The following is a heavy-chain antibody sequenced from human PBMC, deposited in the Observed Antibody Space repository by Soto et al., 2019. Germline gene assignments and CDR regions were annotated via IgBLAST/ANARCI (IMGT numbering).Heavy chain of an antibody. V-gene: IGHV3-7*01. CDR3: VRGGSNYAS. J-gene: IGHJ5*02. CDR2: IKPDESEK. D-gene: IGHD4-4*01. Sequence: EVQLVESGGGLVQPGGSLSLSCTASGFTFSDSWMTWVRQAPGKGLEWVARIKPDESEKKYADSVKGRFSISRDNAKNSMYLQTDSLRGEDTAVYYCVRGGSNYASWGQGALVTVSS. CDR1: GFTFSDSW.